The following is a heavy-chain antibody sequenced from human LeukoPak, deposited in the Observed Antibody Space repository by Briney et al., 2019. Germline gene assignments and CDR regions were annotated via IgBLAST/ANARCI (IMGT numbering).Heavy chain of an antibody. CDR2: ISSSSSYI. CDR3: ARHGWCSGGSCYSPPWFDP. J-gene: IGHJ5*02. CDR1: GFTFSSYS. D-gene: IGHD2-15*01. V-gene: IGHV3-21*01. Sequence: GGSLRLSCAASGFTFSSYSMNRVRQAPGKGLEWVSSISSSSSYIYYADSVKGRFTISRDNAKNSLYLQMNSLRAEDTAVYYCARHGWCSGGSCYSPPWFDPWGQGTLVTVSS.